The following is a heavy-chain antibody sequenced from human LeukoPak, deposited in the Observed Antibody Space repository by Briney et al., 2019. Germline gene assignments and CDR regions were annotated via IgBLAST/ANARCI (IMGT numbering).Heavy chain of an antibody. J-gene: IGHJ4*02. CDR1: GFILSTRG. CDR3: ARDLSFGSLDF. V-gene: IGHV3-33*01. Sequence: GGSLRLSCAASGFILSTRGMHWVRQAPGKGLEWVAGMWYDGSREDYADSVKGRFTISRDMSKNTLNLQMNSLRVEDTAMFYCARDLSFGSLDFRGQGTLVTVSS. CDR2: MWYDGSRE. D-gene: IGHD1-26*01.